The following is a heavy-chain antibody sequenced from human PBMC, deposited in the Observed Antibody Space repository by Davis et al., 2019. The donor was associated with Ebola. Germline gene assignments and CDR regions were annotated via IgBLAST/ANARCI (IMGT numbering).Heavy chain of an antibody. Sequence: MPSETLSLTCTVSGDSISSSRYYWGWIRQPPGQGLEWIGYIYYTGTTYYNPSLKSRVTISVDTSKNQFSLKLSSVTAADTAVYYCARTWPRTYYYGSGSYFHFDYWGQGTLVTVSS. CDR3: ARTWPRTYYYGSGSYFHFDY. J-gene: IGHJ4*02. D-gene: IGHD3-10*01. CDR1: GDSISSSRYY. CDR2: IYYTGTT. V-gene: IGHV4-39*01.